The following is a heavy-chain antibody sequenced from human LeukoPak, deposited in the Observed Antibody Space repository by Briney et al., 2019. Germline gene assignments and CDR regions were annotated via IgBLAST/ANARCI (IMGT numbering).Heavy chain of an antibody. CDR2: IYYSGST. V-gene: IGHV4-59*08. D-gene: IGHD4-17*01. CDR1: GGSISSYY. Sequence: SETLSLTCTVSGGSISSYYWSWIRQPPGKGLEWIGYIYYSGSTNYNPSLKSRVTISVDTSKNQFPLKLSSVTAADTAVYYCARHFPPYGDFDYWGQGTLVTVSS. J-gene: IGHJ4*02. CDR3: ARHFPPYGDFDY.